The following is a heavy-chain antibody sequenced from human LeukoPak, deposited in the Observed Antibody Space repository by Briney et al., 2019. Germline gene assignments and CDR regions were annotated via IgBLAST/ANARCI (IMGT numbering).Heavy chain of an antibody. CDR2: IGTLADT. CDR3: ARGPVGGWLRNGMDV. Sequence: GGSLRLSCAASGFSFSSYDMHWVRQLTGKGLEWVSAIGTLADTFYAGSVKGRFTISRENAEKSLYLQMSNLRVGDTAVYYCARGPVGGWLRNGMDVWGQGTTVTGYS. V-gene: IGHV3-13*01. CDR1: GFSFSSYD. J-gene: IGHJ6*02. D-gene: IGHD5-24*01.